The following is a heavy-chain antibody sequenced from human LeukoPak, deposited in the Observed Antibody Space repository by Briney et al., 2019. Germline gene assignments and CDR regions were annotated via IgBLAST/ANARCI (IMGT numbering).Heavy chain of an antibody. Sequence: GGSLRLSCAASGFAFSGSATHWVRQASGKGLEWVGRIRSKANSYATAYAASVKGRFTISRDDSKNTAYLQMNSLKTEDTAVYYCTTIAVAGLVDYWGQGTLVTVSS. J-gene: IGHJ4*02. CDR1: GFAFSGSA. D-gene: IGHD6-19*01. V-gene: IGHV3-73*01. CDR2: IRSKANSYAT. CDR3: TTIAVAGLVDY.